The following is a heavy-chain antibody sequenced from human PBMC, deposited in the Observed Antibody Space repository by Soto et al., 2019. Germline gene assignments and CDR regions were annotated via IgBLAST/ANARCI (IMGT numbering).Heavy chain of an antibody. CDR2: IWYDGSNK. D-gene: IGHD3-22*01. CDR1: GFTFSSYA. V-gene: IGHV3-33*01. CDR3: ARDGDSSGIGCDY. Sequence: QVQLVESGGVVVQPGRSLRLSCAASGFTFSSYAMHWVRQAPGKGLEWVAVIWYDGSNKYYADSVKGRFTICRDDSKSTLYLQMNSLRVEDTAVYYCARDGDSSGIGCDYLGQGNLVTVSS. J-gene: IGHJ4*02.